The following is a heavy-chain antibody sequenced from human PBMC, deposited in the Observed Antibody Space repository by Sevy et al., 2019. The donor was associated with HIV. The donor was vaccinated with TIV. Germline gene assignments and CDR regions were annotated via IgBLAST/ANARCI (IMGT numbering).Heavy chain of an antibody. D-gene: IGHD7-27*01. V-gene: IGHV1-69*13. CDR2: IIPIFGTR. CDR3: AREGGVATTGDNDAFDI. CDR1: GDTFSSYG. J-gene: IGHJ3*02. Sequence: ASVKVSCKASGDTFSSYGLSWVRQAPGQGLEWMGGIIPIFGTRNYAQKFQGRVTITADESASTAYMELSSLRSEDTALYYCAREGGVATTGDNDAFDIWGHGTLVTVSS.